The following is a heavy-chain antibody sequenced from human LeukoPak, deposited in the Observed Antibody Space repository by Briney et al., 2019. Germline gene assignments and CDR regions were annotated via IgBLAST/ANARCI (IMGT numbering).Heavy chain of an antibody. CDR3: ARDSPPDIVVVPAALTMDV. Sequence: QPGGSLRLSCAASGFTFSSYAMHWVRQAPGKGLEWVAVISYDGSNKYYADSVKGRFTISRDNSKNTLYLQMNSLRAEDTAVYYCARDSPPDIVVVPAALTMDVWGKGTTVTVSS. CDR1: GFTFSSYA. J-gene: IGHJ6*03. CDR2: ISYDGSNK. D-gene: IGHD2-2*01. V-gene: IGHV3-30-3*01.